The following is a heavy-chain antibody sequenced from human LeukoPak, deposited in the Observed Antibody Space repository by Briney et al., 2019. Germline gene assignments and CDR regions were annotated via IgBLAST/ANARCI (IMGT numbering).Heavy chain of an antibody. V-gene: IGHV3-74*01. D-gene: IGHD7-27*01. CDR2: VKGDGIST. CDR1: GLTFSRYW. Sequence: PGGSLRLSCEASGLTFSRYWMHWVRQAPGKGLMWVSRVKGDGISTVYADSVRGRFTISRDNAKNTVVLQMSSLSAEDTAMYYCVTGGAYYYEYWGQGTVVTVSS. J-gene: IGHJ4*02. CDR3: VTGGAYYYEY.